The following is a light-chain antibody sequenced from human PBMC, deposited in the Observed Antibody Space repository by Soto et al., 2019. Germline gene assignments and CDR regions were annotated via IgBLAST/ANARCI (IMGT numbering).Light chain of an antibody. CDR3: MQATQFRPYT. J-gene: IGKJ2*01. V-gene: IGKV2-24*01. CDR2: KIS. CDR1: QSLVHSDGNTY. Sequence: DIVLTQTPLSSPVTLGQPASISCRSNQSLVHSDGNTYLNWLQQRPGQPPRLLIYKISNRLSGVPDRVSGSGAGTDFTLKISGVEAEDVGVYYCMQATQFRPYTFGQGTKLEIK.